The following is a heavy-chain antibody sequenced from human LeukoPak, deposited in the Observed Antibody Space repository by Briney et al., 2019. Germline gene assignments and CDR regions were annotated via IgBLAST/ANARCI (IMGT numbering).Heavy chain of an antibody. CDR1: GYTFTTYG. J-gene: IGHJ4*02. CDR2: ISAHNGDT. Sequence: VASVKVSCKASGYTFTTYGISWVRQAPGQGLEWMGWISAHNGDTNYAQRLQGRVTMTTDTSTSTAYMELRSLRSDDTAVYYCARVKARSGSYSLDHWGQGTLVTVSS. V-gene: IGHV1-18*01. CDR3: ARVKARSGSYSLDH. D-gene: IGHD1-26*01.